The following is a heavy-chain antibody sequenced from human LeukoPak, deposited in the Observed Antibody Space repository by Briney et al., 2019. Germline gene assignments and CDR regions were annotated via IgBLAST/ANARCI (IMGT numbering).Heavy chain of an antibody. Sequence: GGSLRLSCAASAFTFSIYSMNWVRQAQGKGLEWILYINSGVGTTYYADSVKGRFPISRDNAKNSLYLQMNSLRAEDTAVYYCTKEVRFQIDYWGQGTLVTVSA. D-gene: IGHD3-3*01. CDR3: TKEVRFQIDY. J-gene: IGHJ4*02. CDR2: INSGVGTT. V-gene: IGHV3-48*01. CDR1: AFTFSIYS.